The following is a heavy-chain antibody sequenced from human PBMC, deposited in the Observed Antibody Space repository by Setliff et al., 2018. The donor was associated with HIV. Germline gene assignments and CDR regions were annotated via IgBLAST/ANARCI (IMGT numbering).Heavy chain of an antibody. CDR1: GGSISSGGYY. V-gene: IGHV4-31*03. Sequence: SETLSLTCTVSGGSISSGGYYWSWIRQQPGKGLEWIGYIYYSGSTYYNPSLKSRVTISVDTSKNQFSLKLSSVTAADTAVYYCARRGAYYDILTGYRSHYFDYWGQGALVTVSS. CDR3: ARRGAYYDILTGYRSHYFDY. CDR2: IYYSGST. J-gene: IGHJ4*02. D-gene: IGHD3-9*01.